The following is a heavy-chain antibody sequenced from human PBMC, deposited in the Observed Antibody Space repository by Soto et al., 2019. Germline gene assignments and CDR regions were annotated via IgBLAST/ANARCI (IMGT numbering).Heavy chain of an antibody. J-gene: IGHJ4*02. V-gene: IGHV4-61*01. D-gene: IGHD2-2*01. CDR1: GGSVSSGSYY. Sequence: SETLSLTCTVSGGSVSSGSYYWSWIRQPPGKGLEWIGYIYYSGSTNYNPSLKSRVTISVDTSKNQLSLKLSSVTAADTAVYYCARSNPNYCSSTSCQYSSSWRALDYWGQGTLVTVSS. CDR3: ARSNPNYCSSTSCQYSSSWRALDY. CDR2: IYYSGST.